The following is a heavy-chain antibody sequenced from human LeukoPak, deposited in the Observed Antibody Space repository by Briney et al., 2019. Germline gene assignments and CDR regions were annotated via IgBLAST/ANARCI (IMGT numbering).Heavy chain of an antibody. V-gene: IGHV4-59*08. CDR2: IYYSGST. J-gene: IGHJ4*02. D-gene: IGHD3-10*01. CDR1: GGSISSYY. CDR3: ARHGFGWIGPGSYSPYYFDY. Sequence: SETLSLTCTVSGGSISSYYWSWIRQPPGKGLEWIGYIYYSGSTNYNPSLKSRVTISVDTSKNQFSLKLSSVTAADTAVYYCARHGFGWIGPGSYSPYYFDYWGQGTLVTVSS.